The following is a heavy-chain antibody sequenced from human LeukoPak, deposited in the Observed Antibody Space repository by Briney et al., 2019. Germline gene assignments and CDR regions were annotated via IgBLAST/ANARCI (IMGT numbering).Heavy chain of an antibody. Sequence: GSLRLSCAASGFTFSSYAMSWVRQAPGKGLEWVSAISGSGGSTYYADSVKGRFTISRDNSKNTLYLQMNSLRAEDTAVYYCAKDQKIAAAGRGAFDIWGQGTMVTVSS. D-gene: IGHD6-13*01. CDR2: ISGSGGST. V-gene: IGHV3-23*01. J-gene: IGHJ3*02. CDR1: GFTFSSYA. CDR3: AKDQKIAAAGRGAFDI.